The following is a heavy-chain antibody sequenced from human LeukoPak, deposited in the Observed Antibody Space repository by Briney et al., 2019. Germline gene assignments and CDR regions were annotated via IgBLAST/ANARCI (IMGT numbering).Heavy chain of an antibody. CDR2: INHSGST. CDR3: ARRRLGELSPIDY. Sequence: PSETLSLTCAVYGGSFSGYYWSWIRQPPGKGLEWIGEINHSGSTNYNPSLKSRVTILVDTSKNQFSLKLSSVTAADTAVYYCARRRLGELSPIDYWGQGTLVTVSS. CDR1: GGSFSGYY. D-gene: IGHD3-16*02. J-gene: IGHJ4*02. V-gene: IGHV4-34*01.